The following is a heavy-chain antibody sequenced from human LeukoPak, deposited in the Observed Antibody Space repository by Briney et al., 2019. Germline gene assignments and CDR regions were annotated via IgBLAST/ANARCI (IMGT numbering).Heavy chain of an antibody. J-gene: IGHJ5*02. D-gene: IGHD2-2*01. Sequence: PSETLSLTCTVSGDSISDDYWSWIRQPPGKGLEWIGYIYYSGRTTYNPSLKSRVTISIDTSKSQFSLTLTPVTAADTAVYYCARVAYGSSWFDPWGQGTLVIVSS. CDR1: GDSISDDY. V-gene: IGHV4-59*01. CDR2: IYYSGRT. CDR3: ARVAYGSSWFDP.